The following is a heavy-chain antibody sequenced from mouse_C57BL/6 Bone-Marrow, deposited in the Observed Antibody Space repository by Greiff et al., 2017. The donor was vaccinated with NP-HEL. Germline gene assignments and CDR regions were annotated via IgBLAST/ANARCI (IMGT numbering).Heavy chain of an antibody. V-gene: IGHV1-52*01. CDR3: ARSTTVVALYYCDY. Sequence: VQLQQPGAELVRPGSSVKLSCKASGYTFTSYWMHWVKQRPIQGLEWIGNIDPSDSETHYNQKFKDKATLTVDKSSSTAYMQLRSLTSEDSAVYYCARSTTVVALYYCDYWGQGTTLTVSS. D-gene: IGHD1-1*01. J-gene: IGHJ2*01. CDR1: GYTFTSYW. CDR2: IDPSDSET.